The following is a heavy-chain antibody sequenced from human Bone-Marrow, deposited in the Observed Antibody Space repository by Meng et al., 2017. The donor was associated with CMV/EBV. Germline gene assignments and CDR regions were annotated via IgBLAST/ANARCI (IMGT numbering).Heavy chain of an antibody. V-gene: IGHV4-38-2*02. Sequence: SETLSLTCTVSGYSISSGYYWGWIRQPPGKGLEWIGTIYHSGSTYYNPSLKRRVTISVDTSKNQFSLKLSSVTAADTAVYYCARDNGVGFLSYYYYGMDVWGQGTTVTVSS. CDR1: GYSISSGYY. CDR3: ARDNGVGFLSYYYYGMDV. J-gene: IGHJ6*02. D-gene: IGHD3-3*01. CDR2: IYHSGST.